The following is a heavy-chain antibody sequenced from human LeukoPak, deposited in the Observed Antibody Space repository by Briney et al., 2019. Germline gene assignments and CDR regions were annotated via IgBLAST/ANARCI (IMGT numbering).Heavy chain of an antibody. CDR1: GFTFSDHH. Sequence: GGSLRLSCAASGFTFSDHHLDWVRQAPGKGLEWVGRSRSKARGYATEYAASLKGRFIISKDESNNLMSLEMTSLKIEDTAVYYCARDGGEGDDSAFDVWGQGTMVTVS. J-gene: IGHJ3*01. D-gene: IGHD3-22*01. V-gene: IGHV3-72*01. CDR3: ARDGGEGDDSAFDV. CDR2: SRSKARGYAT.